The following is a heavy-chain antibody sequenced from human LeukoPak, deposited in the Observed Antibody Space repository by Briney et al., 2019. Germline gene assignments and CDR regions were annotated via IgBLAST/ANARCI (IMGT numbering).Heavy chain of an antibody. CDR2: ISGSGGST. J-gene: IGHJ3*02. CDR1: GFTFSSYA. D-gene: IGHD3-22*01. CDR3: AMRYYDSSGEGLDAFDI. Sequence: GGSLRLSCAASGFTFSSYAMSWVRQAPGKGLEWVSAISGSGGSTYYADSLKGRFTISRDNAKNSLYLQMNSLRAEDTAVYYCAMRYYDSSGEGLDAFDIWGQGTMVTVSS. V-gene: IGHV3-23*01.